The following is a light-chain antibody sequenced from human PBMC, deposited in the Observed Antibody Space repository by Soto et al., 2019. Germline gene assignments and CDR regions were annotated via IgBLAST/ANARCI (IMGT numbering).Light chain of an antibody. V-gene: IGLV1-40*01. CDR2: ADN. CDR1: SSNVGPEAP. Sequence: SLLTQPPSVSGATGQSGSISCTGASSNVGPEAPVHGYEHIPGTAPKRRITADNRRPQGGPGRFTDSKSGTADSLAITGLPAEDEAYYCGKSFDYGLLGYVCGIGTDVTVL. CDR3: KSFDYGLLGYV. J-gene: IGLJ1*01.